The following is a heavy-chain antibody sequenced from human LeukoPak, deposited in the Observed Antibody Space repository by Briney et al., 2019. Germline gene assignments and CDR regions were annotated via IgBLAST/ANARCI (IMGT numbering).Heavy chain of an antibody. D-gene: IGHD2-8*01. V-gene: IGHV5-51*01. CDR2: IYPDDSDT. CDR3: ARHGHCTNGVCYFNYYYHMDV. J-gene: IGHJ6*03. CDR1: GYSFASSW. Sequence: GESLKISCKGSGYSFASSWIGWVRQMPEKGVEWMGIIYPDDSDTRYSPSFEGQITISVDKSISTAYLQWSSLKASDTAAYYCARHGHCTNGVCYFNYYYHMDVWGKGTTVTVSS.